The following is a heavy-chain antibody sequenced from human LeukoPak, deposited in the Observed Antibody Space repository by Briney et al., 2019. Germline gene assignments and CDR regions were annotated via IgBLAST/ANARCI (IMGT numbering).Heavy chain of an antibody. CDR1: GFTFSTYS. CDR3: AKLSSGRTSPYYFDY. CDR2: ISGSGGST. J-gene: IGHJ4*02. Sequence: GGSLRLSCVASGFTFSTYSINWARQAPGKGLEWVSAISGSGGSTYYADSVKGRFTISRDNSKNTLYLQMNSLRAEDTAVYYCAKLSSGRTSPYYFDYWGQGTLVTVSS. V-gene: IGHV3-23*01. D-gene: IGHD6-19*01.